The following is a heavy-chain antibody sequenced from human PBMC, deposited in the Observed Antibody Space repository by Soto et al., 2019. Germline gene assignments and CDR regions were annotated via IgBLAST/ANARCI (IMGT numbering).Heavy chain of an antibody. J-gene: IGHJ3*01. CDR2: ISGTAESI. CDR1: GFSLRSYA. Sequence: GGSLRLSCAASGFSLRSYAVTWVRQVPGKGLEWVSVISGTAESIYYVDSVKGRFTISRDNSRNTVYLKMNFLRAEDTAIYYCAKLPIIRGNALDLWGQGTMVTVSS. D-gene: IGHD3-10*01. V-gene: IGHV3-23*01. CDR3: AKLPIIRGNALDL.